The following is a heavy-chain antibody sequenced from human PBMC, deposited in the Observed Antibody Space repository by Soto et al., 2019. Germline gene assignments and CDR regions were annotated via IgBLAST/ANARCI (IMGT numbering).Heavy chain of an antibody. CDR3: ARGDEMTAVTIFEY. CDR1: GGAFGRYS. Sequence: QVQLDQSGPEVKRPGTSVKVSCKASGGAFGRYSVSWVRQAPGQGLEWIGGVIPVFNTSNYSLKFQGRVAISADESTSTVFMELRSLRSEDTALYYCARGDEMTAVTIFEYWGQGTLVTVSS. V-gene: IGHV1-69*01. J-gene: IGHJ4*02. CDR2: VIPVFNTS. D-gene: IGHD4-17*01.